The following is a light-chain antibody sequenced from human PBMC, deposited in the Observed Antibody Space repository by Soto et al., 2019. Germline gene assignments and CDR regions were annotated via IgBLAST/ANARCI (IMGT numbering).Light chain of an antibody. CDR2: KAS. CDR1: QSISSW. Sequence: DIQMTQSPSTLSASVGDRVTITCRASQSISSWLAWYQQKPGKAPKLLIYKASSLESGVPSRFSGSGSGTEFTLTISSLHPDDFSTYHCQQYNSFPWTFGQGTKVEIK. CDR3: QQYNSFPWT. J-gene: IGKJ1*01. V-gene: IGKV1-5*03.